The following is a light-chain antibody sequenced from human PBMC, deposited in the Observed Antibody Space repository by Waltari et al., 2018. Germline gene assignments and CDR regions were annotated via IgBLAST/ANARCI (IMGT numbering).Light chain of an antibody. CDR1: GSEAGSYNL. CDR3: CSYAGSGSWV. Sequence: QSALTQPASVSGSPGQSITMSCTGSGSEAGSYNLVSWYQQHPGKAPKLIIYEDTKRPSGISNRFSASNSDNTASLTISGLQAEDEAEYYCCSYAGSGSWVFGGGTKLTVL. J-gene: IGLJ3*02. V-gene: IGLV2-23*01. CDR2: EDT.